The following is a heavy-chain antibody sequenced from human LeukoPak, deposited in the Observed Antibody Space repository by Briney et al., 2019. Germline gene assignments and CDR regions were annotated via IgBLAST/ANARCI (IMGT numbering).Heavy chain of an antibody. Sequence: SETLSLTCAVYGGSFSGYYWSWIRQPPGKGLEWIGEINHSGSTNYNPSLKSRVTISVDTSKNQFSLKLSSVTAADTAVYYCARGFSGSYVSDAFDIWGQGTMVTVSS. CDR2: INHSGST. J-gene: IGHJ3*02. CDR1: GGSFSGYY. D-gene: IGHD1-26*01. V-gene: IGHV4-34*01. CDR3: ARGFSGSYVSDAFDI.